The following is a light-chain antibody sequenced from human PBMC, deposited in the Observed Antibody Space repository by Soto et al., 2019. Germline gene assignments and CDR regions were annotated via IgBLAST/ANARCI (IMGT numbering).Light chain of an antibody. J-gene: IGKJ2*01. CDR3: QQYHSYPYT. CDR2: KAS. V-gene: IGKV1-5*03. Sequence: DIQMTQSPSTLSASVGERVTITCRASQSISGWLAWYHQKPGKAPKLLIYKASSLESGVPSRFSGSGSGTEVTLTISSLQPDDFATYYCQQYHSYPYTFGQGTKLEIE. CDR1: QSISGW.